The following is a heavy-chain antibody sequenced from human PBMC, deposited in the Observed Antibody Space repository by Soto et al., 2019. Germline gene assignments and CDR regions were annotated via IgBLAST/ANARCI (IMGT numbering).Heavy chain of an antibody. D-gene: IGHD3-10*01. J-gene: IGHJ5*02. CDR3: ARGVGSGSYYNQYNWFDP. V-gene: IGHV1-18*01. Sequence: QVQLVQSGAEVKKPGASVKVSCKASGYAFTNYGISWVRQAPGQGLEWMGWISAYNGNTKYAQKLQGRVTMTTDTSTSTAYMELRSLRSDDTAVYYCARGVGSGSYYNQYNWFDPWGQGTLVTVSS. CDR1: GYAFTNYG. CDR2: ISAYNGNT.